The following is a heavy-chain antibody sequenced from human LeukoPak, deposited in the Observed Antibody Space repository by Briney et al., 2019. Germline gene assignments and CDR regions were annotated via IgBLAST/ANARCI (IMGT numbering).Heavy chain of an antibody. Sequence: GGSLRLSCAASGFTFRSYAMTWVRQAPGKGLEWVSAITASGGSTYYADSVKGRFIISRDNSKNTLYLQMNSLRAEDTALYYCARDYDYVWGSYRWYYFDYWGQGTLVTVSS. D-gene: IGHD3-16*02. J-gene: IGHJ4*02. CDR2: ITASGGST. V-gene: IGHV3-23*01. CDR3: ARDYDYVWGSYRWYYFDY. CDR1: GFTFRSYA.